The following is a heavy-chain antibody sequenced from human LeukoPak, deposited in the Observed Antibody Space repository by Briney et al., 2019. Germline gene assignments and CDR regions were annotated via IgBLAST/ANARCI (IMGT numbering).Heavy chain of an antibody. CDR2: IYSGGSA. CDR1: GFTVSSNY. J-gene: IGHJ4*02. Sequence: GGSLRLSCAASGFTVSSNYMSWVRQAPGKGLEWVSVIYSGGSAYYADSVKGRFTISRHNSKNTLYLQMNSLRAEDTAVYYCAKDQEWLFDYWGQGTLVTVSS. V-gene: IGHV3-53*04. D-gene: IGHD6-19*01. CDR3: AKDQEWLFDY.